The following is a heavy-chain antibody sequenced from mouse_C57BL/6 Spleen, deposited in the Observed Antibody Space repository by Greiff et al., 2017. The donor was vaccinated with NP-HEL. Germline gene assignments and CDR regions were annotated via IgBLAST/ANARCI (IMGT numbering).Heavy chain of an antibody. CDR1: GFTFSSYA. J-gene: IGHJ2*01. CDR2: ISSGGDYI. V-gene: IGHV5-9-1*02. CDR3: TRVYGNHYFDY. Sequence: EVNVVESGEGLVKPGGSLKLSCAASGFTFSSYAMSWVRQTPEKRLEWVAYISSGGDYIYYADTVKGRFTISRDNARNTLYLQMSSLKSEDTAMYYCTRVYGNHYFDYWGQGTTLTVSS. D-gene: IGHD2-1*01.